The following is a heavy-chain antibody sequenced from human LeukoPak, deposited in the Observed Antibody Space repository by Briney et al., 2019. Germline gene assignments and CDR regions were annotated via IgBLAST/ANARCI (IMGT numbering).Heavy chain of an antibody. CDR2: ISSSGSTI. J-gene: IGHJ4*02. D-gene: IGHD3-22*01. CDR1: GFTFSDYY. Sequence: GGSLRLSCAASGFTFSDYYMSWIRQAPGKGLEWVSYISSSGSTIYYADSVKGRFTISRDNAKNSLYLQMNSLRAEDTAVYYCAREPTYYYDSSGYYIHWGQGILVTVSS. CDR3: AREPTYYYDSSGYYIH. V-gene: IGHV3-11*01.